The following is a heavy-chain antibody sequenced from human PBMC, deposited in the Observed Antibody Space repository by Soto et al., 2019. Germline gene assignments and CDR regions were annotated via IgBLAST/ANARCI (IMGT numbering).Heavy chain of an antibody. Sequence: PGGSLRLSCAASGFTFSSHSMNWVRQAPGKGLEWVSYISSSGITIYYADSVKGRFTISRDNAENSLFLQMNSLRAEDTAIYFCARDRYGDHDHDFWGQGTLVTVSS. CDR2: ISSSGITI. D-gene: IGHD5-12*01. CDR3: ARDRYGDHDHDF. CDR1: GFTFSSHS. J-gene: IGHJ4*02. V-gene: IGHV3-48*04.